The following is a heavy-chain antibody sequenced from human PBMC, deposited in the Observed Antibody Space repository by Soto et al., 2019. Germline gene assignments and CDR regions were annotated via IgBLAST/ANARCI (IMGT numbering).Heavy chain of an antibody. V-gene: IGHV4-34*01. CDR3: ARAPKVSGSAQTRPDF. Sequence: NPSETLSLTCSFCSWSLSGYYRSWIRQPPWKGLEWIGEINQSGTNNYNPSLKSRVSISIDTSKNQFSLNLPSLTAADTSVYYCARAPKVSGSAQTRPDFWGQGSLVTVSS. CDR1: SWSLSGYY. J-gene: IGHJ4*02. CDR2: INQSGTN. D-gene: IGHD6-6*01.